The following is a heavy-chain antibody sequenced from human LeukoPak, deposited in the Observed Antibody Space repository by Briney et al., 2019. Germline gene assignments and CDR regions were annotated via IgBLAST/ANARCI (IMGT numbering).Heavy chain of an antibody. V-gene: IGHV5-51*01. D-gene: IGHD2-2*01. CDR2: IYPGDSDT. CDR1: GYSFTSYW. J-gene: IGHJ4*02. CDR3: ARRKYCSSTSCYSAYYFDY. Sequence: AGESLKISCKGSGYSFTSYWIGWVRQMPGKGLEWMGIIYPGDSDTRYSPSFQGQVTISADKSISTAYLQWSSLKASDTAMYYCARRKYCSSTSCYSAYYFDYWGQGTLVTVSS.